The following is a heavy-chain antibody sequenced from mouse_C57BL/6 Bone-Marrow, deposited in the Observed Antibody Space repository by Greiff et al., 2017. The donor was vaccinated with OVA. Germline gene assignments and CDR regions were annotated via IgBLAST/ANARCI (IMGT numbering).Heavy chain of an antibody. CDR1: GFNIKDDY. J-gene: IGHJ1*03. CDR3: TTSGCYWYFDV. Sequence: EVQLQQSGAELVRPGASVKLSCTASGFNIKDDYMHWVKQRPEQGLAWIGWLDPENGDTEYASKFQGTATLTADTASNTAYLQHSSLTSEDTAVYYGTTSGCYWYFDVWGTGTTVTVSS. D-gene: IGHD3-1*01. CDR2: LDPENGDT. V-gene: IGHV14-4*01.